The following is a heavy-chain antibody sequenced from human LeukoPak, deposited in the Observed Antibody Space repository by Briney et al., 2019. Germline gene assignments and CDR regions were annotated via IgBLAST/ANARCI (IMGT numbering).Heavy chain of an antibody. CDR3: ARVWSAAGTRGYYFYYGMDV. V-gene: IGHV4-38-2*02. CDR1: GYSISSGYY. J-gene: IGHJ6*02. D-gene: IGHD6-13*01. Sequence: TPSETLSLTCTVSGYSISSGYYWGWIRQPPGKGLEWIGSIYHSGSTYYNPSLKSRVTISVDTSKNQFSLKLSSVTAADTAVYYCARVWSAAGTRGYYFYYGMDVWGQGTTVTVSS. CDR2: IYHSGST.